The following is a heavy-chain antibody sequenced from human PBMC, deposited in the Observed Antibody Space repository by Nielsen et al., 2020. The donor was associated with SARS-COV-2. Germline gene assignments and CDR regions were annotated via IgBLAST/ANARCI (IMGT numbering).Heavy chain of an antibody. Sequence: ASVKVSCKAYGGTFRRHAISWVRQAPGQGLEWMGWINPNSGGTNYAQKFQGWVTMTRDTSISTAYMELSRLRSDDTAVYYCARGTKDCSSTSCREGAAFDIWGQGTMVTVSS. CDR1: GGTFRRHA. V-gene: IGHV1-2*04. CDR3: ARGTKDCSSTSCREGAAFDI. CDR2: INPNSGGT. J-gene: IGHJ3*02. D-gene: IGHD2-2*01.